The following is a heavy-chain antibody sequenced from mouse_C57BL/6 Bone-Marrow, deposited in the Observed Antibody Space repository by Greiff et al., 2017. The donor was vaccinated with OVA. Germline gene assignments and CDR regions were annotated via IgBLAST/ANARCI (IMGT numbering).Heavy chain of an antibody. CDR3: ARDRDYGSSYVGAMDY. V-gene: IGHV5-16*01. CDR1: GFTFSDYY. J-gene: IGHJ4*01. CDR2: INYDGSST. Sequence: EVKLMESEGGLVQPGSSMKLSCTASGFTFSDYYMAWVRQVPEKGLEWVANINYDGSSTYYLDSLKSRFIISRDNAKNILYLQMSSLKSEDTATYYCARDRDYGSSYVGAMDYWGQGTSVTVSS. D-gene: IGHD1-1*01.